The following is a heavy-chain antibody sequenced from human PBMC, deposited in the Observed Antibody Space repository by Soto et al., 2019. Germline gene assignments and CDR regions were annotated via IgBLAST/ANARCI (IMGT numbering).Heavy chain of an antibody. Sequence: ASVKVSCKASGCTFTSYDINWVRQATGQGLEWMGWMNPNSGNTGYAQKFQGRVTMTRNTSISTAYMELSSPRSEDAAVYYCATGLLGVDDQLIYYYSYDVDVWRKRT. CDR2: MNPNSGNT. V-gene: IGHV1-8*01. D-gene: IGHD3-16*01. J-gene: IGHJ6*03. CDR1: GCTFTSYD. CDR3: ATGLLGVDDQLIYYYSYDVDV.